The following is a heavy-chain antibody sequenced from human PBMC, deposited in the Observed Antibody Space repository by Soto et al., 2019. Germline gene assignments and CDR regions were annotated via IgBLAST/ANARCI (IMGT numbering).Heavy chain of an antibody. V-gene: IGHV4-59*01. D-gene: IGHD4-4*01. J-gene: IGHJ5*02. CDR3: ASSLDSILDGFDP. Sequence: PSETLSLTCTVSGGSISSYYWSWIRQPPGKGLEWIGYIYYSGSTNYNPSLKSRVTISVDTSKNQFSLKLSSVTAADTAVYYCASSLDSILDGFDPWGQGSLVTVSS. CDR1: GGSISSYY. CDR2: IYYSGST.